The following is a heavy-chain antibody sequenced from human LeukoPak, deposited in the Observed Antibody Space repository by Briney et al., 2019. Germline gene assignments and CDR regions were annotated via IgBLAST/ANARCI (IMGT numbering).Heavy chain of an antibody. D-gene: IGHD6-19*01. CDR3: TTMHHSSGWSRNYYYYGMDV. CDR1: GFTFSNAW. V-gene: IGHV3-15*01. CDR2: IKSKTGGGTT. J-gene: IGHJ6*02. Sequence: GGSLRLSCAASGFTFSNAWMSWVRQAPGKGLEWVGRIKSKTGGGTTDYAAPVKGRFTISRDDSKNTLYLQMNSLKTEDTAVYYCTTMHHSSGWSRNYYYYGMDVWGQGTTVTVSS.